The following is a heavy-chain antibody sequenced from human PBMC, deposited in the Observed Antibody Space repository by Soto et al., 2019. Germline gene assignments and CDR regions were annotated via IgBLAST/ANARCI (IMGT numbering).Heavy chain of an antibody. V-gene: IGHV3-74*01. CDR3: ARVLTGSYNWFEP. Sequence: HPFGSLRISCAASRFSFSSYWIHWVLQFPGKGLVWVSRINSDGSTTTYADSVKGRFTISRDNAKNTLYLQMNSLRVEDTAVYYCARVLTGSYNWFEPWGQGTLVTVSS. CDR2: INSDGSTT. D-gene: IGHD1-26*01. J-gene: IGHJ5*02. CDR1: RFSFSSYW.